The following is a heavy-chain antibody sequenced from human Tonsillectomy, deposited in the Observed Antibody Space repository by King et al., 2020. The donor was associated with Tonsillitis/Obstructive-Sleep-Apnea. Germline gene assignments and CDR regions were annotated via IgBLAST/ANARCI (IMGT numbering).Heavy chain of an antibody. D-gene: IGHD5-24*01. V-gene: IGHV2-5*02. CDR3: AHRGEMATIKIGSFDY. J-gene: IGHJ4*02. CDR2: IYWDDDK. CDR1: GFSLSTSGVG. Sequence: TLKESGPTLVKPTQTLTLTCTFSGFSLSTSGVGVGWIRQPPGKALEWLALIYWDDDKRYSPSLKSRLTITKATSKNQVVLTMTNMDPVDTATYYLAHRGEMATIKIGSFDYWGQGTLVTVSS.